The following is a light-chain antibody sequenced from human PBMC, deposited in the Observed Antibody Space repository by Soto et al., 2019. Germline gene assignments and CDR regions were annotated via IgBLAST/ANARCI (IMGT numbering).Light chain of an antibody. V-gene: IGLV2-8*01. Sequence: QSALTQSPSASGSLGQSVTISCTGTSSDIGGYNSVSWYQQHPGKAPKVMIYDVTKRPSGVPDRFSGSKSGNTASLTVSALQAEDEADYYCSSYTDRKHLVFGTGTKLTVL. CDR1: SSDIGGYNS. CDR3: SSYTDRKHLV. CDR2: DVT. J-gene: IGLJ1*01.